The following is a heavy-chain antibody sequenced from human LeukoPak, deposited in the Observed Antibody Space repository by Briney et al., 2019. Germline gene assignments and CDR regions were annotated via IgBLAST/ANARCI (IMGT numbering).Heavy chain of an antibody. D-gene: IGHD5-18*01. V-gene: IGHV4-39*07. CDR3: ARGRYSYGSPDDAFDI. CDR1: GGSNSSSSYY. CDR2: IYYSGST. J-gene: IGHJ3*02. Sequence: PSETLSLTCTVSGGSNSSSSYYWGWIRQPPGKGLEWIGSIYYSGSTNYNPSLKSRVTMSVDTSKNQFSLKLSSVTAADTAVYYCARGRYSYGSPDDAFDIWGQGTMVTVSS.